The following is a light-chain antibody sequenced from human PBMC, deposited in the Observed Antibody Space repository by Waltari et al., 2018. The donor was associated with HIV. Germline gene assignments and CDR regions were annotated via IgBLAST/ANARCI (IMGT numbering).Light chain of an antibody. Sequence: QSVLTQPPSVSGAPGQRVTISCTGSSPHIGAGYDVHWYQQLPGTAPKLLIYGNSNRPSGVPDRFSGSKSGTSASLAITGLQAEDEADYYCQSYDSSLSGSSYVFGTGTKVTVL. CDR2: GNS. J-gene: IGLJ1*01. CDR1: SPHIGAGYD. CDR3: QSYDSSLSGSSYV. V-gene: IGLV1-40*01.